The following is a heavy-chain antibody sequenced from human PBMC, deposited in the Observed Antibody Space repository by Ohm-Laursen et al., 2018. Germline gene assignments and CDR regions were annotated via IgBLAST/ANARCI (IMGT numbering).Heavy chain of an antibody. CDR1: GFIFSNYW. Sequence: SLRLSCAAPGFIFSNYWMTWVRQAPGKGLEWVANIKGDGTETYYVDSVRGRFTISRDNPKNSLFLQLSNVRAEDTAVYYCARCGSAVADLNFDYWGQGTLVTVSS. J-gene: IGHJ4*02. D-gene: IGHD6-19*01. CDR2: IKGDGTET. CDR3: ARCGSAVADLNFDY. V-gene: IGHV3-7*01.